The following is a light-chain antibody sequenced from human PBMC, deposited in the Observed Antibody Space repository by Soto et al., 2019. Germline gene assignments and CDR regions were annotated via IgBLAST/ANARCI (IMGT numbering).Light chain of an antibody. CDR3: SSFTTTSTHV. Sequence: QSALTQPRSVSGSPGQSVTISCTGTSGDIGTYDHVSWYQQHPGKAPKLIIYAVSKRPSGVPDRFSGSKSGITASLTISGLQADDEADYYCSSFTTTSTHVFGTGTKVTVL. CDR1: SGDIGTYDH. CDR2: AVS. J-gene: IGLJ1*01. V-gene: IGLV2-11*01.